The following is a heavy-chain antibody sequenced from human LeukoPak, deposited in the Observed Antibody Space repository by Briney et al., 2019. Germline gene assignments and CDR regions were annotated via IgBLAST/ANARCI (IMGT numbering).Heavy chain of an antibody. Sequence: GGSLRLSCAASGFAFSSYAMHWVRQAPGKGLEWVAVISYDGSNKYYADSVKGRFTISRDNPKNTLYLQMNSLRAEDTAVYYCARAYPPSGYGMDVWGKGTTVTVSS. CDR2: ISYDGSNK. V-gene: IGHV3-30*04. CDR3: ARAYPPSGYGMDV. D-gene: IGHD1-26*01. J-gene: IGHJ6*04. CDR1: GFAFSSYA.